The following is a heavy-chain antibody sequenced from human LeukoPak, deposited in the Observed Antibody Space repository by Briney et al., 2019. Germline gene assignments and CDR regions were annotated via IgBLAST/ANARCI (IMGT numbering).Heavy chain of an antibody. V-gene: IGHV3-11*04. Sequence: GGSLRLSCATSGFTFSDYYMSWIRRAPGKGLEWVSYISSSGSTIYYADSVKGRFTISRDNAKNSLYLQMNSLRAEDTAVYYCARDFCSGGSSYYDYWGQGTLVTVSS. J-gene: IGHJ4*02. CDR2: ISSSGSTI. CDR1: GFTFSDYY. CDR3: ARDFCSGGSSYYDY. D-gene: IGHD2-15*01.